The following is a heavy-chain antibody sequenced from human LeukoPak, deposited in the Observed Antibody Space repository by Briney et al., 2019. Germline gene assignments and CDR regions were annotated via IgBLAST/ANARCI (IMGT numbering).Heavy chain of an antibody. D-gene: IGHD3-16*01. V-gene: IGHV3-11*01. CDR2: ICSSGSTI. CDR1: GFTFSDYY. CDR3: ARAAGGSIMIIDY. J-gene: IGHJ4*02. Sequence: GGSLRLSCAASGFTFSDYYMSWIRQAPGKGLEWVSYICSSGSTISYADSVKGRFTISRDNAKNSLYLQMNSLRAEDTAVYYCARAAGGSIMIIDYWGQGTLVTVSS.